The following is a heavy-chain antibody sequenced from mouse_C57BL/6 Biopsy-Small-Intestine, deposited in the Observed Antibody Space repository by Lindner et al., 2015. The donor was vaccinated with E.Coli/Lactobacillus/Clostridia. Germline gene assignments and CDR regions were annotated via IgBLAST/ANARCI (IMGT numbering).Heavy chain of an antibody. CDR3: ARSFSYGSRFDLLAY. D-gene: IGHD1-1*01. J-gene: IGHJ3*01. CDR2: IYPGDGDT. Sequence: LQESGAELVKPGASVKISRKASGYAFSNYWMNWVKQRPGKGLEWIGQIYPGDGDTNYNGKFKGKATLTADKSSSTAYMQLISLTSEDSAVYFCARSFSYGSRFDLLAYWGQGTLVIVSA. CDR1: GYAFSNYW. V-gene: IGHV1-80*01.